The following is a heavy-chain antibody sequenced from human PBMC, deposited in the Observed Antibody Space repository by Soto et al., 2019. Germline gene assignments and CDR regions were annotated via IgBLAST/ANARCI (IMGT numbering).Heavy chain of an antibody. CDR1: GFTFSNHL. D-gene: IGHD2-2*01. CDR3: AKDIYCGRTDCFHAFDV. V-gene: IGHV3-64*01. Sequence: HPGGSLRLSCAASGFTFSNHLMHWLRQAPGKGLEYVSAISSDGASTYYANSVKGRFTVSRDNSKNTLFLQMGSLRADDMAVYYCAKDIYCGRTDCFHAFDVWGQGTMVTVSS. J-gene: IGHJ3*01. CDR2: ISSDGAST.